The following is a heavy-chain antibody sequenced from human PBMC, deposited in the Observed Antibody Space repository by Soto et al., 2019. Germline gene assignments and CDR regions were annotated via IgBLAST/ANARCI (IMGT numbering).Heavy chain of an antibody. Sequence: SVKVSCKTSGGTFCDYTISWVRQTPGQGLEWMGDLIPLFNSAKYAPEFQGRLTITGDTSTSTAYMDLRNLKSEDTAVYYCARGSFSSSWYWDYWGQGTQVTVSS. CDR3: ARGSFSSSWYWDY. D-gene: IGHD6-13*01. CDR2: LIPLFNSA. V-gene: IGHV1-69*06. CDR1: GGTFCDYT. J-gene: IGHJ4*02.